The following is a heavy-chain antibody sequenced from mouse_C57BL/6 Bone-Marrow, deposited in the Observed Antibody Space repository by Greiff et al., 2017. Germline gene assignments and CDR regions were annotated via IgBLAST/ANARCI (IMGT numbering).Heavy chain of an antibody. V-gene: IGHV1-53*01. CDR1: GYTFTSYW. CDR2: INPSNGGP. J-gene: IGHJ2*01. CDR3: ARELLMGTYGNYVFFDY. Sequence: ASGYTFTSYWMHWVKQRPGQGLEWIGNINPSNGGPNYNEKFKSKATLTVDKSSSTAYMQLSSLTSEDSAVYYCARELLMGTYGNYVFFDYWGQGTTLTVSS. D-gene: IGHD2-1*01.